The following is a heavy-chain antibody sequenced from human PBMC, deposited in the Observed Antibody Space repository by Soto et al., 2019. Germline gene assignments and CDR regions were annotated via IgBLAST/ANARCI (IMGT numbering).Heavy chain of an antibody. J-gene: IGHJ6*03. D-gene: IGHD3-16*01. CDR2: IHWDDDK. Sequence: SGPKLVNPTQTLTLTCTFSGFSLRTSGVGVGWIRQPPGKALEWLALIHWDDDKRYSSSLKTRLTITKDTSKNQVVLTMTNMDPVDTATYYCAHTLYGYMDVWGKGTTVTVSS. CDR1: GFSLRTSGVG. V-gene: IGHV2-5*02. CDR3: AHTLYGYMDV.